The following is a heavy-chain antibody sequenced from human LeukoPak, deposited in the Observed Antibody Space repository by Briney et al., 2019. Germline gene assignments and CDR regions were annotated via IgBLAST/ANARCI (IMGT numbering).Heavy chain of an antibody. V-gene: IGHV4-61*05. Sequence: SETLSLTCTVSGGSISSGSYYWGWIRQPPGKGLEWIGYIYYSGSTNYNPSLKSRVTISVDTSKNQFSLKVSSVTAADTAVYYCASNYYGSGSLDYWGQGNLVTVSS. J-gene: IGHJ4*02. CDR1: GGSISSGSYY. CDR3: ASNYYGSGSLDY. CDR2: IYYSGST. D-gene: IGHD3-10*01.